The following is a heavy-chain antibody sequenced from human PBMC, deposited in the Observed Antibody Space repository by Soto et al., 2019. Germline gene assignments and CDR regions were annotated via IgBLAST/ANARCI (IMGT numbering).Heavy chain of an antibody. CDR2: ISWSGTNI. CDR3: AKGGSAALISAAGTGNWFDP. J-gene: IGHJ5*02. D-gene: IGHD6-13*01. Sequence: EVHLVESGGGLVQPGRSLKLSCVASGFTFDDYAMYWVRQAPGKGPEWVSGISWSGTNIAYADSVKGRFTISRDNAKNTLYLQMNSLRADVTALHYCAKGGSAALISAAGTGNWFDPWGQGSLVTVSS. CDR1: GFTFDDYA. V-gene: IGHV3-9*01.